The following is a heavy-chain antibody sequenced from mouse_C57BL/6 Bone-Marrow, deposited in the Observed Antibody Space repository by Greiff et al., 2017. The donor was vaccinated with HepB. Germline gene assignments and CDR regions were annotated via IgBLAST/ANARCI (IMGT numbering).Heavy chain of an antibody. J-gene: IGHJ1*03. V-gene: IGHV5-17*01. CDR2: ISSGSSTI. D-gene: IGHD1-1*01. CDR1: GFTFSDYG. CDR3: ARPITTVEGTYFDV. Sequence: EVQLVESGGGLVKPGGSLKLSCAASGFTFSDYGMHWVRQAPEKGLEWVAYISSGSSTIYYADTVKGRFTISRDNAKNTRFLQMTSLRSEDTAMYYCARPITTVEGTYFDVWGTGTTVTVSS.